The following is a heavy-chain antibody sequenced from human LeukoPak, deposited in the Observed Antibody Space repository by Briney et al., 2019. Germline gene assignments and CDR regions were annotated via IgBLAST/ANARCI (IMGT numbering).Heavy chain of an antibody. V-gene: IGHV3-7*01. D-gene: IGHD5-18*01. Sequence: GGSPRLSCAASGFTFSSYWMSWVRQAPGKGLEWVANIKQDGSEKYYVDSVKGRFTISRDNAKNSLYLQMNSLRAEDTAVYYCARDVEYSYGYEYYYYGMDVWGQGTTVTVSS. CDR1: GFTFSSYW. CDR2: IKQDGSEK. J-gene: IGHJ6*02. CDR3: ARDVEYSYGYEYYYYGMDV.